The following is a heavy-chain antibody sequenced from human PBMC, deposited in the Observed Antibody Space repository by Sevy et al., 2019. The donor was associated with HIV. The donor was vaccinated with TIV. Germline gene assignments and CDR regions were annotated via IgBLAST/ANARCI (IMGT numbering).Heavy chain of an antibody. J-gene: IGHJ4*02. CDR3: ALGGYDYDSSGYYTLDY. V-gene: IGHV3-23*01. Sequence: GGSLRLSCAASGFTFSSYAMNWVRQGPGKGLEWVSGISGSGGSTYYADSVKGRFTISKDISKNTLYLQMNSLRAEDTALYYCALGGYDYDSSGYYTLDYWGQGTRVTVSS. CDR1: GFTFSSYA. D-gene: IGHD3-22*01. CDR2: ISGSGGST.